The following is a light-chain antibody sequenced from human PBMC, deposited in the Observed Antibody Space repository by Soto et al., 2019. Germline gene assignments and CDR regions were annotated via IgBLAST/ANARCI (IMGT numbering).Light chain of an antibody. V-gene: IGLV1-44*01. CDR3: CSFAGSFSYV. CDR2: DVT. CDR1: SSNIGSNT. J-gene: IGLJ1*01. Sequence: QSVLTQPPSASGTPGQRVTISCSGSSSNIGSNTVNWYQQHPGKAPKLIIYDVTERPAGVPDRFSGSKSGNTASLTISGLQAEDEADYSCCSFAGSFSYVFGGGTKVTVL.